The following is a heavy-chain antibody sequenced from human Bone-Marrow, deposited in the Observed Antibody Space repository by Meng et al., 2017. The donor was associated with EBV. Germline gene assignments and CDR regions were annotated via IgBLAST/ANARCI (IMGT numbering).Heavy chain of an antibody. CDR2: IYYSGST. D-gene: IGHD2-21*02. Sequence: QVQLQGSGPGLVKPSETLSLTCTVSGGSISSYYWSWIRQPPGKGLEWIGYIYYSGSTNYNPSLKSRVTISVDTSKNQFSLKLSSVTAADTAVYYCARVNCGGDCYSFDYWGQGTLVTVSS. CDR3: ARVNCGGDCYSFDY. J-gene: IGHJ4*02. CDR1: GGSISSYY. V-gene: IGHV4-59*01.